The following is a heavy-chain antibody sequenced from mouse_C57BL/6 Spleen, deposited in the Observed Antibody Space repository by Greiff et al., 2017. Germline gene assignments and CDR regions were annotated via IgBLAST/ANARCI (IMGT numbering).Heavy chain of an antibody. D-gene: IGHD2-4*01. CDR1: GYTFPSYW. V-gene: IGHV1-74*01. Sequence: QVQLQQPGAELVKPGASVKVSCKASGYTFPSYWMHWVKQRPGKGLEWIGRLYPSDSDKKYNQQFKGKATLTVDKYTSSVYMQLSSLTSDDSAVYYCTIPLYDYDLLAMDYWGQGTSVTVSS. J-gene: IGHJ4*01. CDR2: LYPSDSDK. CDR3: TIPLYDYDLLAMDY.